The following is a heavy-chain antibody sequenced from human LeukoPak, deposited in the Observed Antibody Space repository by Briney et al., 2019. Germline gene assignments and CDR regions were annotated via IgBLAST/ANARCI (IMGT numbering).Heavy chain of an antibody. Sequence: PETRSLTCTVSGGSISSYYWSWIRQPPGKGLEWIACISYSGSTKYNPSLKSRVTISVDTSKNQLSLKLSSVTAADTAVYYCAREPGFDSSGYLSWFDPWGQGTVVTDSS. D-gene: IGHD3-22*01. CDR3: AREPGFDSSGYLSWFDP. V-gene: IGHV4-59*01. CDR2: ISYSGST. CDR1: GGSISSYY. J-gene: IGHJ5*02.